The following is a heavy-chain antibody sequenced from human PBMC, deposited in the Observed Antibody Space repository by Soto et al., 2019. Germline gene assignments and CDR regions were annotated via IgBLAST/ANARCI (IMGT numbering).Heavy chain of an antibody. CDR2: VSRGGST. CDR3: AKRRGAGGHFDY. D-gene: IGHD2-15*01. V-gene: IGHV3-23*01. Sequence: GGSLRLSCAASGFTFTSYAMGWVRQAPGKGLECVSVVSRGGSTHYADSVTGRFIVSRDNSKNTVSLQMNSLRADDTAVYYCAKRRGAGGHFDYWGQGALVT. J-gene: IGHJ4*02. CDR1: GFTFTSYA.